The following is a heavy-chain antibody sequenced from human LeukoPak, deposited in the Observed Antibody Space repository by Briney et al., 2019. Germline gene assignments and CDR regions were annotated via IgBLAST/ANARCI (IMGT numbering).Heavy chain of an antibody. CDR1: GFTFSNAW. V-gene: IGHV3-15*01. J-gene: IGHJ6*02. CDR2: LKSKTDGGTT. Sequence: GGSLRLSCAASGFTFSNAWMSWVRQAPGKGLEWGGRLKSKTDGGTTDYAAPVKGRFTTSRDDSKNTLYLQMNSLRTEDTAVYYCARDSPYRKNYYYYYGMDVWGQGTTATVSS. D-gene: IGHD4-11*01. CDR3: ARDSPYRKNYYYYYGMDV.